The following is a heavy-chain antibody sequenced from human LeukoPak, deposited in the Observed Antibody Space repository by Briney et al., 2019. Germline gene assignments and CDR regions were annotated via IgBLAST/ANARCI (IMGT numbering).Heavy chain of an antibody. CDR2: IIPILGIT. Sequence: SVKVSCKASGGTFSSYGVSWVRQAPGQGLEWMGRIIPILGITNYAQKFQGRVTITADTSTSTAYMELSSLRSEDTAVYYCARLNFDWFLDYWGQGTLVTVSS. CDR1: GGTFSSYG. CDR3: ARLNFDWFLDY. D-gene: IGHD3-9*01. V-gene: IGHV1-69*04. J-gene: IGHJ4*02.